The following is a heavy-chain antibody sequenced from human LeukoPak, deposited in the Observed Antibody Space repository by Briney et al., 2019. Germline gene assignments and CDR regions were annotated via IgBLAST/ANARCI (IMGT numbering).Heavy chain of an antibody. D-gene: IGHD2-15*01. CDR2: ISYDGSNE. CDR3: AKERELVVAATGPPGY. V-gene: IGHV3-30*18. CDR1: GFTFSSYG. Sequence: PGRSLRLSCAASGFTFSSYGMHWVRQAPGKGLEWVAVISYDGSNEYYADSVKGRFTISRDNSKNTLYLQMDSLRAEDTAVYYCAKERELVVAATGPPGYWGQGTLVTVSS. J-gene: IGHJ4*02.